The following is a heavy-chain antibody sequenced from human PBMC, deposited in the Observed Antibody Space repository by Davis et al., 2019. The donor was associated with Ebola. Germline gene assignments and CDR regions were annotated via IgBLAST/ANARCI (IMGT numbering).Heavy chain of an antibody. CDR3: ARGLEEGSYSYYYYYYYMDV. D-gene: IGHD5-18*01. CDR1: GYTFTDYY. J-gene: IGHJ6*03. V-gene: IGHV1-2*02. Sequence: ASVKVSCKASGYTFTDYYMHWVRQAPGQGLEWMGWINSNSGGTNYAQKFQGRVTMTRDTSISTAYMELTRLKSDDTAVYYCARGLEEGSYSYYYYYYYMDVWGKGTTVTVSS. CDR2: INSNSGGT.